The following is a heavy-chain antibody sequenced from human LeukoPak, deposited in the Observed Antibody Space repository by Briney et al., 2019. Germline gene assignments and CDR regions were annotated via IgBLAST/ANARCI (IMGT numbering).Heavy chain of an antibody. CDR3: ARHENNGYNYWVY. V-gene: IGHV4-39*01. D-gene: IGHD5-24*01. CDR2: IYYSGST. J-gene: IGHJ4*02. CDR1: CGSISSRSYY. Sequence: ETLSLPCSVSCGSISSRSYYWGWIRRPPRKGLEWIGSIYYSGSTYYNPSLKSRVTISVDTSKNQFSLKLSSVTAADTAVYYCARHENNGYNYWVYWGQGTLVTVSS.